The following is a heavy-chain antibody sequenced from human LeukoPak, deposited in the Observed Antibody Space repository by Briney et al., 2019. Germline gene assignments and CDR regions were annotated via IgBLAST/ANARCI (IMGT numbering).Heavy chain of an antibody. J-gene: IGHJ4*02. CDR3: ARDRGKDYFDS. CDR1: GFTFSSYW. Sequence: GGFLRLSCAASGFTFSSYWMNWARQAPGKGLEWVASINHNGNVNYYVDSVKGRFSISRDDSKNTLYLQMNSLRAEDTAIYYCARDRGKDYFDSWGQGTQVIVSS. CDR2: INHNGNVN. V-gene: IGHV3-7*01. D-gene: IGHD4-23*01.